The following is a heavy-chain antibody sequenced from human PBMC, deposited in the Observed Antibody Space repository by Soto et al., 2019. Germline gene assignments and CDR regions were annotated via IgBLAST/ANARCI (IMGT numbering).Heavy chain of an antibody. CDR2: IIPMIGAT. CDR3: ARYWSAGTLYGAFDI. V-gene: IGHV1-69*06. Sequence: QVQLVQSGSEVKKPGSSVKVSCKASGGTFSDFTLSWLRQAPGRGLEWMGGIIPMIGATNNAQKLKGRLTITADKSTGTVYMELNSLRSDDTAVYSCARYWSAGTLYGAFDIWGQGTEVTVSP. D-gene: IGHD2-15*01. J-gene: IGHJ3*02. CDR1: GGTFSDFT.